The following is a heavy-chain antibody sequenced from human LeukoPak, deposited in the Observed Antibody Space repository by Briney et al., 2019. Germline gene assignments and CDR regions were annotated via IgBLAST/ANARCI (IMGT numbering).Heavy chain of an antibody. CDR3: ARDDSGYCSGGSCRNWFDP. J-gene: IGHJ5*02. Sequence: SETLSLTCAVYGGSFSGYYWSWIRQPPGKGLEWIGEINHSGSTNYNPSLKSRVTISVDKSKNQFSLKLSSVTAADTAVYYCARDDSGYCSGGSCRNWFDPWGQGTLVTVSS. CDR2: INHSGST. D-gene: IGHD2-15*01. V-gene: IGHV4-34*01. CDR1: GGSFSGYY.